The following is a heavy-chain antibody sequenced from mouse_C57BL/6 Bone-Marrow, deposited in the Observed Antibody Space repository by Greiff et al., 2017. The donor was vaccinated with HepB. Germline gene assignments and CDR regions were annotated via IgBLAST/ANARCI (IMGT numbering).Heavy chain of an antibody. CDR1: GYSFTGYY. CDR3: ANGNYYFDY. J-gene: IGHJ2*01. CDR2: INPSTGGT. Sequence: EVQVVESGPELVKPGASVKISCKASGYSFTGYYMNWVKQSPEKSLEWIGEINPSTGGTTYNQKFKAKATLTVDKSSSTAYMQIKSLTSEDSAVYYCANGNYYFDYWGQGTTLTVSS. V-gene: IGHV1-42*01. D-gene: IGHD2-1*01.